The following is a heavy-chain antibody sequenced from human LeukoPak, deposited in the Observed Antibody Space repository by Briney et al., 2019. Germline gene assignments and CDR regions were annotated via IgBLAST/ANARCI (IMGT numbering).Heavy chain of an antibody. Sequence: GGSLRLSCAASGFTLSSSWMRSVRQAPGKGLEWVANIKQDGSEKYYVDSVKGRFTISRDNAKNSLYLQMNSLRAEDTAVYYCARDYDFWSGSTYYFDYWGQGTLVTVSS. CDR2: IKQDGSEK. V-gene: IGHV3-7*01. J-gene: IGHJ4*02. CDR3: ARDYDFWSGSTYYFDY. D-gene: IGHD3-3*01. CDR1: GFTLSSSW.